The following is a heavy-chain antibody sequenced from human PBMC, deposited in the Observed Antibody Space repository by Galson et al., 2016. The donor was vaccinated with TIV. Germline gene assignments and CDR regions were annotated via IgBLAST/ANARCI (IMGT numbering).Heavy chain of an antibody. D-gene: IGHD3-16*01. J-gene: IGHJ3*02. Sequence: SVKVSCKASGDTFSTYSFIWMRQAPGQGLEWMGRIIPILGITNYAQRFQGRVTFTADKSTNTAYMELSRLRSEDKAIYYCAREVAHVDSVMLNADAFDIWGQGTMVTVSS. CDR1: GDTFSTYS. V-gene: IGHV1-69*04. CDR3: AREVAHVDSVMLNADAFDI. CDR2: IIPILGIT.